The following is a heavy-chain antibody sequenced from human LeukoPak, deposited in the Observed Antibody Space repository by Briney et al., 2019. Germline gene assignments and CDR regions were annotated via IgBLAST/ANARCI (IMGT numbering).Heavy chain of an antibody. CDR2: MNPTSGDT. V-gene: IGHV1-8*01. J-gene: IGHJ6*03. D-gene: IGHD2-21*01. CDR3: ARVVMKAFYYYYMDV. Sequence: ASVKVSCKASGYTFSDYDVNWVRQAPGQGLEWMGWMNPTSGDTGYAQKFQGRVTMTRSMSRNTAYMELSRLRSEDTAVYICARVVMKAFYYYYMDVWGKGTTIIISS. CDR1: GYTFSDYD.